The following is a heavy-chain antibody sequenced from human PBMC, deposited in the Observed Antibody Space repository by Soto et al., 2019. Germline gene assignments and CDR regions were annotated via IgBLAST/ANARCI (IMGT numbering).Heavy chain of an antibody. CDR2: ISSSSSYI. Sequence: GGSLRLSCASSGFTFSSYSMNWVRQAPGKGLEWVSSISSSSSYIYYADSVKGRFTISRDNAKNSLYLQMNSLRAEDTAVYYCARGGSGRPYYYYYYMDVWGKGTTVTVSS. D-gene: IGHD6-19*01. CDR3: ARGGSGRPYYYYYYMDV. CDR1: GFTFSSYS. V-gene: IGHV3-21*01. J-gene: IGHJ6*03.